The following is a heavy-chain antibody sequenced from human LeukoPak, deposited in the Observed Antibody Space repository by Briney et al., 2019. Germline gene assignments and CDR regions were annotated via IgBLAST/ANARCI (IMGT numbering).Heavy chain of an antibody. CDR2: TNSGGTST. CDR3: AKQSYARSLGE. CDR1: GFPFSDFS. V-gene: IGHV3-23*01. Sequence: GGSLRLSCATSGFPFSDFSMSWVRQAPGKGLEWISTTNSGGTSTYYAESVKGRFTISRDNSKNTLYLQMSSLRVEDTAVYYRAKQSYARSLGEGGPGTLVSVSS. J-gene: IGHJ4*02. D-gene: IGHD2-8*01.